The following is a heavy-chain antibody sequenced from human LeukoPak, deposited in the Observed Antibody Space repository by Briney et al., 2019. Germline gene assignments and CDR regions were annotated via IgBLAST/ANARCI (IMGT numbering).Heavy chain of an antibody. D-gene: IGHD3-10*01. CDR1: GYTFTGFY. J-gene: IGHJ5*02. CDR2: INPNSGGT. Sequence: ASVKVSCKASGYTFTGFYIHWVRQAPGQGLECMGWINPNSGGTNYAQKFQGRVTMTRDTSISTAYMELSRLRSDDTAVYYCARGGSGSYFSWLDPWGQGTLVTVSS. V-gene: IGHV1-2*02. CDR3: ARGGSGSYFSWLDP.